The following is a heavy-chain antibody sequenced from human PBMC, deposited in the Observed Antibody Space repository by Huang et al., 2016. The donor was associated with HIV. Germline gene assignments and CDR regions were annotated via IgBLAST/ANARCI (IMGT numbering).Heavy chain of an antibody. V-gene: IGHV1-69*11. Sequence: QVHLVQSGAEVKKPGSSVKVSCKASGDSFTSLPINWVRQAPGQGLELMVCRVPVLVASTYAQKFRGRVPISADESTSTSYMELSRLRSDDTAMYYCATSTPMLGESGGWSGKVVITENVPYVDWGQGTLVTVSS. J-gene: IGHJ4*02. CDR1: GDSFTSLP. CDR2: RVPVLVAS. D-gene: IGHD3-22*01. CDR3: ATSTPMLGESGGWSGKVVITENVPYVD.